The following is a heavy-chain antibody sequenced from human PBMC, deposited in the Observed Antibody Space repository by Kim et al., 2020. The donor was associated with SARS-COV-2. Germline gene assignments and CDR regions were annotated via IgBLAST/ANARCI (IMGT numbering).Heavy chain of an antibody. CDR2: IYYSGST. J-gene: IGHJ3*02. Sequence: SETLSLTCTVSGGSISSYYWSWIRQPPGKGLEWIGYIYYSGSTNYNPSLKSRVTISVDTSKNQFSLKLSSVTAADTAVYYCARGGALRRDYDILTGYYSLDAFDIWGQGTMVTVSS. D-gene: IGHD3-9*01. CDR3: ARGGALRRDYDILTGYYSLDAFDI. V-gene: IGHV4-59*13. CDR1: GGSISSYY.